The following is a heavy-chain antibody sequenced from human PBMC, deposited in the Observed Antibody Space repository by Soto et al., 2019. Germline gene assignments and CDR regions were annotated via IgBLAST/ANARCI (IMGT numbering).Heavy chain of an antibody. CDR3: AREGGAGATNWFDP. CDR2: INHSGST. Sequence: PSETLSLTCTVSGGSISSGGYSWRWLRQPPGKGLEWIGDINHSGSTYYDPSLKSRVTISIDRSKNQFSLNLTSVTAAATAVYFCAREGGAGATNWFDPWGQGTLVTVSS. D-gene: IGHD1-26*01. V-gene: IGHV4-30-2*01. J-gene: IGHJ5*02. CDR1: GGSISSGGYS.